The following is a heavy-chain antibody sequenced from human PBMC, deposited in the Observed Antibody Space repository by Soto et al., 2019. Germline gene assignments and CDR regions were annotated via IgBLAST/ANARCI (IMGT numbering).Heavy chain of an antibody. J-gene: IGHJ5*02. CDR2: IRVGGGDT. V-gene: IGHV3-23*01. D-gene: IGHD6-19*01. CDR1: GFTFSSSA. CDR3: AKCSVGTVRTSGWCNWFDP. Sequence: EVRLLESGGGLAQPGGSRRLSCAASGFTFSSSAMNWVRQAPGKGLGWVSSIRVGGGDTFYADSVRGRFTVCRDISRNTLDLQMNSLRAEDTAIYYCAKCSVGTVRTSGWCNWFDPWGQGTLVTVSS.